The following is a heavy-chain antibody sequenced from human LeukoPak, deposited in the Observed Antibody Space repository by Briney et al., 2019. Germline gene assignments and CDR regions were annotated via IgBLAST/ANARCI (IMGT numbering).Heavy chain of an antibody. D-gene: IGHD3-9*01. V-gene: IGHV1-2*02. CDR3: ARDREDILTGYDY. Sequence: APVKVSCKASGYTFTGYYMHWVRQAPGQGLEWMGWINPNNGGTNYAQKFQGRVTLTRDTSLSTAYMELSRLRSDDAAVYYCARDREDILTGYDYWGQGTLVTVSS. CDR1: GYTFTGYY. CDR2: INPNNGGT. J-gene: IGHJ4*02.